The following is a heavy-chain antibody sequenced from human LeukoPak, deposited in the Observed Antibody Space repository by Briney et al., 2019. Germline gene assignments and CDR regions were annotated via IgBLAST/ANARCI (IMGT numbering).Heavy chain of an antibody. J-gene: IGHJ3*02. CDR2: ISAYNGKT. D-gene: IGHD4-17*01. CDR3: AREAPGDDAFDI. CDR1: GYTFTSYG. Sequence: ASVKVSCKASGYTFTSYGISWVRQAPGQGREGMGWISAYNGKTNYAQKLQGRVTMTTDTSTSTAYMELRSLSSDDTDVYYCAREAPGDDAFDIWGQGTMVTVSS. V-gene: IGHV1-18*01.